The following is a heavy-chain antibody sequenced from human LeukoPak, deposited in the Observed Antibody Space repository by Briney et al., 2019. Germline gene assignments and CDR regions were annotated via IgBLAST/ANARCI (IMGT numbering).Heavy chain of an antibody. V-gene: IGHV1-69*05. D-gene: IGHD3-16*01. CDR1: EGTFSSYA. CDR2: IIPIFGTA. Sequence: ASVKVSCKASEGTFSSYAISWVRQAPGQGLEWMGRIIPIFGTANYAQKFQGRVTITTDESTSTAYMELSSLRSEDTAVYYCATDHYVWGSYRPMDYWGQGTLVTVSS. CDR3: ATDHYVWGSYRPMDY. J-gene: IGHJ4*02.